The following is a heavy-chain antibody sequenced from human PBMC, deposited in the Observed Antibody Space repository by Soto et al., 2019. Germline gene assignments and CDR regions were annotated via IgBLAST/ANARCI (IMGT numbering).Heavy chain of an antibody. CDR3: ARSVDTAMVLFPGAGTGEYYFDY. V-gene: IGHV3-21*01. CDR2: ISSSSSYI. J-gene: IGHJ4*02. Sequence: GGSLRLSCAASGFTFSSYSMNWVRQAPGKGLEWVSSISSSSSYIYYADSVKGRFTISRDNAKNSLYLQMNSLRAEDTAVYYCARSVDTAMVLFPGAGTGEYYFDYWGQGTLVTVSS. CDR1: GFTFSSYS. D-gene: IGHD5-18*01.